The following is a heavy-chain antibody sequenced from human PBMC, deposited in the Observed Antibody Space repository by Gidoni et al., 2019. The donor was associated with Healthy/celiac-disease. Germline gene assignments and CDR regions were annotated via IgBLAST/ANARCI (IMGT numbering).Heavy chain of an antibody. Sequence: EVQLLESGGGLVQPGGSLRLACAASGFTFSSYAMSWVRQAPGKGLEWVSAISGSGGSTYYADSVKGRFTISRDNSKNTLYLQMNSLRAEDTAVYYCAKPRYDFWSGYHRAFDYWGQGTLVTVSS. D-gene: IGHD3-3*01. CDR3: AKPRYDFWSGYHRAFDY. J-gene: IGHJ4*02. CDR2: ISGSGGST. V-gene: IGHV3-23*01. CDR1: GFTFSSYA.